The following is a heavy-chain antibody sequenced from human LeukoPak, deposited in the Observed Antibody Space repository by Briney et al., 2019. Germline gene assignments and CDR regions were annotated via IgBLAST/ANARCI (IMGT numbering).Heavy chain of an antibody. Sequence: SETLSLTCAVYGGSFSGYYWSWIRQHPGKGLEWIGYIYYSGSTYYNPSLKSRVTISVDTSKNQFSLKLSSVTAADTAVYYCARVNGVTGYNWNDWVVYYFDYWGQGTLVTVSS. D-gene: IGHD1-1*01. J-gene: IGHJ4*02. V-gene: IGHV4-31*11. CDR2: IYYSGST. CDR3: ARVNGVTGYNWNDWVVYYFDY. CDR1: GGSFSGYY.